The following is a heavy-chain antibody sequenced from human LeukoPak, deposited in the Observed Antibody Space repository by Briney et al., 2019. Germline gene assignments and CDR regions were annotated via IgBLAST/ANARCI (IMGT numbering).Heavy chain of an antibody. D-gene: IGHD2-21*01. CDR2: IYYSGST. J-gene: IGHJ5*02. CDR1: GGSISSYY. Sequence: SETLSLTCTVSGGSISSYYWSWIRQPPGKGLEWIGYIYYSGSTNYNPSPKSRVTISVDTSKNQFSLKLSSVTAADTAVYYCARAGRDRRVGPWFDPWGQGTLVTVSS. V-gene: IGHV4-59*01. CDR3: ARAGRDRRVGPWFDP.